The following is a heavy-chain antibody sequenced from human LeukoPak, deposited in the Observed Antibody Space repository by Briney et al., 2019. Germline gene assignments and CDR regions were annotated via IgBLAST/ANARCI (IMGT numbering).Heavy chain of an antibody. J-gene: IGHJ4*02. CDR1: GGSISSYY. CDR2: IYSSGST. V-gene: IGHV4-59*08. Sequence: RPSETLSLTCTVSGGSISSYYWSWIRQPPGKRLEWIGYIYSSGSTNYNPSLKSRVTISVDTSKNQFSLKLSSVTAADTAAYYCARHEVGATNYWGQGTLVTVSS. D-gene: IGHD1-26*01. CDR3: ARHEVGATNY.